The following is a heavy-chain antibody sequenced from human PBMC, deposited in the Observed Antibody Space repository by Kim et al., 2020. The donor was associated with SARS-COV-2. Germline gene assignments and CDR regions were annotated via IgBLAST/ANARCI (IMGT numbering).Heavy chain of an antibody. CDR1: GGSISSYY. J-gene: IGHJ4*02. CDR2: IYYSGST. Sequence: SETLSLTCTVSGGSISSYYWSWIRQPPGKGLEWIGYIYYSGSTNYNPSLKSRVTISVDTSKNQFSLKLSSVTAADTAVYYCARAGYKGGFDYWGQGTLVTVSS. CDR3: ARAGYKGGFDY. D-gene: IGHD6-25*01. V-gene: IGHV4-59*01.